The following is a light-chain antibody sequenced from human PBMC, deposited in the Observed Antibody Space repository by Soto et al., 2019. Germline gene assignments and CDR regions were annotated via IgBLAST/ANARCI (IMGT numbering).Light chain of an antibody. CDR1: QSVYSSY. CDR2: GAS. J-gene: IGKJ4*01. Sequence: EIVLTQSPGTLSLSPGERATLSCRASQSVYSSYLAWYQQKPGQAPRLLIYGASSRATGIPDRFSGSGSGRDFTLNISRLEPEDFAVYFCQQYRSSPLTLGGGTKVEMK. CDR3: QQYRSSPLT. V-gene: IGKV3-20*01.